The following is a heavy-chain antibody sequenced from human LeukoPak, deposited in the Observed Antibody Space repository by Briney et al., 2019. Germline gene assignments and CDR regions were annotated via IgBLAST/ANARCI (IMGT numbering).Heavy chain of an antibody. CDR2: IIPIFGTA. CDR3: ARDREVQYYYDSSGYYYRYFQH. D-gene: IGHD3-22*01. CDR1: GGTFSSYA. J-gene: IGHJ1*01. Sequence: SVKVSCKASGGTFSSYAISWVRQAPGQGLEWMGGIIPIFGTANYAQKFQGRVTITTDESTSTAYIELSSLRSEDTAVYYCARDREVQYYYDSSGYYYRYFQHWGQGTLVTVSS. V-gene: IGHV1-69*05.